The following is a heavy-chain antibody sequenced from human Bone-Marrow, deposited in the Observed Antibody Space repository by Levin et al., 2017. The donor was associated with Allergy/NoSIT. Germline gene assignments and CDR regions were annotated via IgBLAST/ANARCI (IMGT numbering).Heavy chain of an antibody. Sequence: GGSLRLSCAASGFTFSSGMHWVRQAPGKGLAWVAIVSSDGSNEYYADSVKGRFTVSRDNSKSTVYLQMNSLRPDDTAIYYCAKNKGGWTGYFDYWGQGTLVTVSS. J-gene: IGHJ4*02. V-gene: IGHV3-30*02. CDR1: GFTFSSG. CDR2: VSSDGSNE. D-gene: IGHD3/OR15-3a*01. CDR3: AKNKGGWTGYFDY.